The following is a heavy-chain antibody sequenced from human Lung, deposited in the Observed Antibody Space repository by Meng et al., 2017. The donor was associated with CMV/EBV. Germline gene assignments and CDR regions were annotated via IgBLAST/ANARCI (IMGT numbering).Heavy chain of an antibody. D-gene: IGHD1-26*01. CDR3: AKEGKSVYSGSSYAS. CDR1: GFAFSSYG. CDR2: IRFDGSEK. J-gene: IGHJ4*02. Sequence: GGSLRLXCAASGFAFSSYGMHWVRQAPGKGLEWVVFIRFDGSEKYYADSVKGRFTISRDNSKNTVYLRMESLRAEDAAVYYCAKEGKSVYSGSSYASWGQG. V-gene: IGHV3-30*02.